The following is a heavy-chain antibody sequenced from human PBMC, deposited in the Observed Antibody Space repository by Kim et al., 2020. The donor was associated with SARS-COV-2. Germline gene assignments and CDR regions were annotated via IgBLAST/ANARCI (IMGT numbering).Heavy chain of an antibody. J-gene: IGHJ5*02. CDR3: AKVGGTYDYVWGSQIGDWFDP. D-gene: IGHD3-16*01. Sequence: GGSLRLSCAASGFTFSSYAMSWVRQAPGKGLEWVSAISGSGGSTYYADSVKGRFTISRDNSKNTLYLQMNSLRAEDTAVYYCAKVGGTYDYVWGSQIGDWFDPWGQGTLVTVSS. CDR2: ISGSGGST. CDR1: GFTFSSYA. V-gene: IGHV3-23*01.